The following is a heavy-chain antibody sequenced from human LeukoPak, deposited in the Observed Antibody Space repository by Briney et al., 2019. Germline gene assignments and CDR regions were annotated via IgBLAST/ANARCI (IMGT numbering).Heavy chain of an antibody. V-gene: IGHV3-33*01. CDR1: GFTFTNYG. D-gene: IGHD5-18*01. J-gene: IGHJ4*02. CDR3: GRSSPYTVMDC. Sequence: GESLRLSCAASGFTFTNYGMHWVRHAPGKGLDWVSIIWYDGTNTYYADSVKGLFTISRDNSKNTLYLQMNSMRAEGTAVYYCGRSSPYTVMDCWGEGTMVTVSS. CDR2: IWYDGTNT.